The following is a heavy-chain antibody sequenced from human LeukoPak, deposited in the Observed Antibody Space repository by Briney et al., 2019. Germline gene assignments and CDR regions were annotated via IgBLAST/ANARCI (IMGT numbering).Heavy chain of an antibody. V-gene: IGHV1-18*01. CDR1: GYTFTSYG. CDR3: ARGPPGGSITIFGVVTANFDY. J-gene: IGHJ4*02. CDR2: ISAYNGNT. D-gene: IGHD3-3*01. Sequence: ASVKVSCKASGYTFTSYGISWVRQAPGQGLEWMGWISAYNGNTNYAQKLQGRVTMTTDTSTSTAYMELRSLRSDDTAVYYCARGPPGGSITIFGVVTANFDYWGQGTLVTVSS.